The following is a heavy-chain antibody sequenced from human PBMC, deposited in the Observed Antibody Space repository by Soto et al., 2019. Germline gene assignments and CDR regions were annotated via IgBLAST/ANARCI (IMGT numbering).Heavy chain of an antibody. CDR1: GFTFSNYA. V-gene: IGHV3-23*01. D-gene: IGHD7-27*01. CDR2: ISGSGATT. J-gene: IGHJ5*02. Sequence: EVQVLESGGGLVQPGGSLRLSCAASGFTFSNYAMSWVRQAPGKGLEWVSAISGSGATTYYADSVKGRFTISRDNFKNTLSLQMNSLRAEDTAVYYCARKVALGSHHWVDPWGQGTLVTVSS. CDR3: ARKVALGSHHWVDP.